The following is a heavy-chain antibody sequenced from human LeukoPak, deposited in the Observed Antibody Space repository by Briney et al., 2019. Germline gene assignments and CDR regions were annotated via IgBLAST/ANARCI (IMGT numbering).Heavy chain of an antibody. CDR2: ISSSSSTI. CDR3: ATTSGSYYGYFDY. V-gene: IGHV3-48*04. D-gene: IGHD1-26*01. Sequence: GGSLRLSCAASGFTFSSYSMNWVGQAPGKGLEGVSYISSSSSTIYYADSVKGRFTISRDNAKISLYLQMNSLRAEDTAVYYCATTSGSYYGYFDYWGQGTLVTVSS. CDR1: GFTFSSYS. J-gene: IGHJ4*02.